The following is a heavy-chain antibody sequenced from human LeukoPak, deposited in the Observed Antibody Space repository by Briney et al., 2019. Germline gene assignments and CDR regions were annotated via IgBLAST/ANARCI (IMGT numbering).Heavy chain of an antibody. CDR1: GDSISSLY. J-gene: IGHJ4*02. Sequence: SVTLSLTCSASGDSISSLYWSWVRQPAGEGLEWIGRIYSSGSTNYNPSLKSRVIMSVDTSKNQFSLKLSSVTAADTAVYYCARVGRKYCYGGACFNPLDYWGQGILVTVSS. D-gene: IGHD2-21*02. CDR2: IYSSGST. CDR3: ARVGRKYCYGGACFNPLDY. V-gene: IGHV4-4*07.